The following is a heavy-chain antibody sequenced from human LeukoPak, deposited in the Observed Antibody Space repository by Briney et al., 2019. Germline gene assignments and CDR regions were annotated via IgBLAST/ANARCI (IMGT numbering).Heavy chain of an antibody. Sequence: SETLSLTCTVSGGSVSSTTYYWGWIRQPPGKGLEWIGYIHFSGTTYYNPSLKSRVTISVDTSKNQFSLKLSSVTAADTAVYYCARHSRGVVVPAARRGTNFDYWGQGTLVTVSS. CDR1: GGSVSSTTYY. D-gene: IGHD2-2*01. J-gene: IGHJ4*02. V-gene: IGHV4-39*01. CDR3: ARHSRGVVVPAARRGTNFDY. CDR2: IHFSGTT.